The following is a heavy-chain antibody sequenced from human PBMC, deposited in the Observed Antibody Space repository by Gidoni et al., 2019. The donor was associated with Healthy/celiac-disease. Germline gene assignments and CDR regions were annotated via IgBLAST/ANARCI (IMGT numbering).Heavy chain of an antibody. Sequence: QVQLVQSGAEVKKPGASVKVSCKASGYTFTGYYMHWVRQAPGQGLEWMGWINPNSGGTNYAQKFQGRVTMTRDTSISTAYMELSRLRSDDTAVYYCARQQRPYCGGDCYPGLIGPLPGVDAFDIWGQGTMVTVSS. V-gene: IGHV1-2*02. CDR3: ARQQRPYCGGDCYPGLIGPLPGVDAFDI. CDR1: GYTFTGYY. D-gene: IGHD2-21*02. CDR2: INPNSGGT. J-gene: IGHJ3*02.